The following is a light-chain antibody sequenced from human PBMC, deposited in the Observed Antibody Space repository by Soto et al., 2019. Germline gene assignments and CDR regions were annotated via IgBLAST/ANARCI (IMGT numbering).Light chain of an antibody. CDR3: QQYNNWLPMYT. J-gene: IGKJ2*01. CDR1: QSVSSN. Sequence: EIVMTQSPATLSVSPGERATLSCRASQSVSSNLAWYQQKPGQAPRLLIYGASTRAIGIPARFSGSGSGTESTLTISSMQSEDFAVYYCQQYNNWLPMYTFGQGTKLEIK. V-gene: IGKV3-15*01. CDR2: GAS.